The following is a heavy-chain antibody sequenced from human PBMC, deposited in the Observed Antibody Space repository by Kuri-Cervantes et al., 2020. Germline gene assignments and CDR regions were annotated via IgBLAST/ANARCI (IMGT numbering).Heavy chain of an antibody. D-gene: IGHD4-17*01. Sequence: LRLSCTVSGGSISSGGYYWSWIRQHPGKGLEWIGYIYYSGSTYYNPSLKSRVTISVDTSKNQFSLKLSSVTAADTAVYYCARGVPYGDYADYWGQGTLVTVSS. V-gene: IGHV4-31*03. CDR3: ARGVPYGDYADY. CDR1: GGSISSGGYY. CDR2: IYYSGST. J-gene: IGHJ4*02.